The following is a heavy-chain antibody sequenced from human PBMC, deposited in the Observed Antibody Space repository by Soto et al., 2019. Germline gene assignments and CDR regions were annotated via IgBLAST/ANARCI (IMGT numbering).Heavy chain of an antibody. CDR1: GGSISSSNYY. D-gene: IGHD3-16*01. V-gene: IGHV4-39*01. CDR2: IYYSGST. CDR3: ASPTLGAFDI. J-gene: IGHJ3*02. Sequence: NPSETLSLTCTVSGGSISSSNYYWGWIRQPPGKGLEWIGSIYYSGSTAYNSSLKSRVTMSVDTSKNQLSLRLSSVTAADTVVYYCASPTLGAFDIWGQGTMVTVSS.